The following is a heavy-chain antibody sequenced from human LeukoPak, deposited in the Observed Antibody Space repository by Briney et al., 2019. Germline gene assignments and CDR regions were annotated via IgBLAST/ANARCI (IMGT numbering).Heavy chain of an antibody. V-gene: IGHV1-69*13. CDR3: ARTTNWGSEAGAWFDP. CDR1: GGTFSSYA. CDR2: IIPIFGTA. D-gene: IGHD7-27*01. Sequence: GASVKVSCKASGGTFSSYAISWVRQAPGQGLEWMGGIIPIFGTANYAQKFQGRVTITADESTSTAYMELSSLRSEDTAVYYCARTTNWGSEAGAWFDPWGQGTLVTVSS. J-gene: IGHJ5*02.